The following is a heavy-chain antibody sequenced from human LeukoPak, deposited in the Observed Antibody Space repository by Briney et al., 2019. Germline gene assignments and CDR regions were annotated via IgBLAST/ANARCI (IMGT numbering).Heavy chain of an antibody. CDR3: ARDLPEMATIFDY. Sequence: ASVKVSCKASGYTFTGYYMHWVRQAPGQGLEWMGWITPNSGGTNYAQEFQGRVTMTRDTSISTAYMELSRLRSDDTAVYYCARDLPEMATIFDYWGQGTLVTVSS. J-gene: IGHJ4*02. D-gene: IGHD5-24*01. CDR1: GYTFTGYY. CDR2: ITPNSGGT. V-gene: IGHV1-2*02.